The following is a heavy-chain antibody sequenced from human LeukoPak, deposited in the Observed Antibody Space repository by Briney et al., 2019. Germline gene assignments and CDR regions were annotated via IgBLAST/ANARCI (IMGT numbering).Heavy chain of an antibody. CDR2: MYYSGTYSGST. CDR3: ARHTAMGSPLHH. J-gene: IGHJ5*02. V-gene: IGHV4-39*01. CDR1: GGSISSYY. Sequence: SETLSLTCTVSGGSISSYYWGWIRQPPGKGLEWIGSMYYSGTYSGSTYQNPSLKSRVTISVDTSKNQFSLKVTSVTAADTAVYYCARHTAMGSPLHHWGQGTRVTVSS. D-gene: IGHD5-18*01.